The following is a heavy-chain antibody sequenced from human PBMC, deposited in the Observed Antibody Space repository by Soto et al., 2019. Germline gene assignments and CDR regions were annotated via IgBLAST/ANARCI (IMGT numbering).Heavy chain of an antibody. Sequence: EVQMLESGGGLVQPGGSLRLSCAASGFTFSSYAMTWVRQAPGKGLEWVSAISGSGGSTYYADSVKGRFTISRDNSKNTRYLQMNRLRDEDTAVYYCASPEAAGTIGFDYWGRGALVIVSS. J-gene: IGHJ4*02. V-gene: IGHV3-23*01. D-gene: IGHD6-13*01. CDR2: ISGSGGST. CDR1: GFTFSSYA. CDR3: ASPEAAGTIGFDY.